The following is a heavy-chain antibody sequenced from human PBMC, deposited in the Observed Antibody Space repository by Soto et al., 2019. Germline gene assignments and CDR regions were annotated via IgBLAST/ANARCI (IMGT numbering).Heavy chain of an antibody. CDR1: EFTFSNSA. Sequence: GGSLRLSCTASEFTFSNSAMTLVRQSPGKGLEWVSIISAAGRSAYHADYVKGRFTLSRHNSKNPLSPRTPSLRAEYTAVYYGAKDGNWLDGLLEPWSQGTLVTVSS. CDR3: AKDGNWLDGLLEP. J-gene: IGHJ5*02. CDR2: ISAAGRSA. V-gene: IGHV3-23*01. D-gene: IGHD1-20*01.